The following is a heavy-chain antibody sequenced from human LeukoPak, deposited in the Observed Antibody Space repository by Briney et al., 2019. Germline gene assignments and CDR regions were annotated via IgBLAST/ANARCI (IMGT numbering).Heavy chain of an antibody. V-gene: IGHV1-46*01. CDR3: ATGPSNDFWSGYLLDY. J-gene: IGHJ4*02. Sequence: ASVKVSCKASGYTFTNYYMHWVRQAPGQGLEWMGIINPSSGSTRYAQKFQGRVTMTEDTSTDTAYMELSSLRSEDTAVYYCATGPSNDFWSGYLLDYWGQGTLVTVSS. CDR2: INPSSGST. CDR1: GYTFTNYY. D-gene: IGHD3-3*01.